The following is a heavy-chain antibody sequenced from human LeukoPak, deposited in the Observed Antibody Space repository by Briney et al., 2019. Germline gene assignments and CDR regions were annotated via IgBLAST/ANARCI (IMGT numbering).Heavy chain of an antibody. D-gene: IGHD1-26*01. CDR3: AKDPFLGGATSGYFDY. Sequence: GGSLRLSCVDSGFTFSRHSMNWVRQAPGKGLEWVSYINGGGSPIYYADSVRGRFTISRDNAKNSLYLQMNSLRAEDTAVYYCAKDPFLGGATSGYFDYWGQGTLVTVSS. CDR1: GFTFSRHS. J-gene: IGHJ4*02. V-gene: IGHV3-48*01. CDR2: INGGGSPI.